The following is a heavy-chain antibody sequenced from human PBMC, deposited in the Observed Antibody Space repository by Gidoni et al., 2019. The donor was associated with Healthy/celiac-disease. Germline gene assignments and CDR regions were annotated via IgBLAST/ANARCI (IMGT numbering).Heavy chain of an antibody. CDR3: ARRVIGVAGNWFDP. D-gene: IGHD6-19*01. J-gene: IGHJ5*02. CDR2: IYYSGST. V-gene: IGHV4-59*08. CDR1: GGSISSYY. Sequence: QVQLQASGPGLVKPSETLSLTCTVTGGSISSYYWSWIRQTPGKGREWIGYIYYSGSTNYNPSLKSRVTISVDTSKNQFSLKLSSVTAADTAVYYCARRVIGVAGNWFDPWGQGTLVTVSS.